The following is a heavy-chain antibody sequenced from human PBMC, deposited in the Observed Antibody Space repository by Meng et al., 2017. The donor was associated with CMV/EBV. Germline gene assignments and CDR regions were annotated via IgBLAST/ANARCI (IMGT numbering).Heavy chain of an antibody. J-gene: IGHJ4*02. V-gene: IGHV3-73*01. CDR2: IRSKANSYAT. Sequence: GESLKISCAASGFTFSGSAMHWVRQASGKGLEWVGRIRSKANSYATAYAASVKGRFTISRDDSKNTAYLQMNSLKTEDTAVYYCTHQSYCGGYCHACWGQGTLVTVSS. CDR3: THQSYCGGYCHAC. D-gene: IGHD2-21*01. CDR1: GFTFSGSA.